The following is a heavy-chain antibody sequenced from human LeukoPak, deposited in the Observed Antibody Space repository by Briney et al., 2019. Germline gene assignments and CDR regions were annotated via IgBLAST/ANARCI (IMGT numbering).Heavy chain of an antibody. J-gene: IGHJ5*02. CDR3: ARAGRITIFGVVPANWFDP. V-gene: IGHV4-34*01. CDR1: GGSFSGYY. Sequence: NPSETLSLTCAVYGGSFSGYYWSWIRQPPGKGLEWIGEINHSGSTNYNPSLKSRVTISVDTSKNQFSLKLSSVTAADTAVYYCARAGRITIFGVVPANWFDPWGQGTLVTVSS. D-gene: IGHD3-3*01. CDR2: INHSGST.